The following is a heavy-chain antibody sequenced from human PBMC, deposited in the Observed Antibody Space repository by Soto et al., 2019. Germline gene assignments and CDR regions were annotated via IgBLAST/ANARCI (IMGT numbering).Heavy chain of an antibody. Sequence: QVQLVESGGGVVQPGRSVRLSCAASGFTFSSYAMHWVRQAPGKGLEWVAVISYDGSNKYYADSVKGRFTISRDNSKNTLYLQMNSLRAEDTAVYYCARDGIVGAMSDAFDIWGQGPMVTVSS. V-gene: IGHV3-30-3*01. CDR1: GFTFSSYA. D-gene: IGHD1-26*01. CDR3: ARDGIVGAMSDAFDI. CDR2: ISYDGSNK. J-gene: IGHJ3*02.